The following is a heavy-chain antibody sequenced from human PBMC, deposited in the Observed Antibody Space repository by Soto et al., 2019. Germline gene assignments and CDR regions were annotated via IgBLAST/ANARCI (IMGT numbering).Heavy chain of an antibody. J-gene: IGHJ6*02. CDR2: FSGGDGST. CDR3: AKVTRYSSVWSKVNIYGMDV. Sequence: EEQLLESGGGLIQPGGSLRLSCAASGFTFSSYAMSWVRQAPGKGLEWVSSFSGGDGSTYYADSVKGRFNISSDNYENALSLQMNSLRAEDTALYYFAKVTRYSSVWSKVNIYGMDVWGQGTTVTVSS. D-gene: IGHD6-19*01. CDR1: GFTFSSYA. V-gene: IGHV3-23*01.